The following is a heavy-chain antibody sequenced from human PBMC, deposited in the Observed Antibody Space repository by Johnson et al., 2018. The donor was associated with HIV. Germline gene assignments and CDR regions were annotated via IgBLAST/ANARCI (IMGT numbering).Heavy chain of an antibody. CDR1: GFTFSSYA. CDR2: ISGSGGST. D-gene: IGHD6-13*01. CDR3: STDGYSSTCYVSFDV. Sequence: EKLVESGGGLVQPGGSLRLSCAASGFTFSSYAMSWVRQAPGKGLEWVSAISGSGGSTYYADSVKGRFTISRDNSKNTLYLQMNSLKVEDTAVYYCSTDGYSSTCYVSFDVWGRGTMFTVSS. J-gene: IGHJ3*01. V-gene: IGHV3-23*04.